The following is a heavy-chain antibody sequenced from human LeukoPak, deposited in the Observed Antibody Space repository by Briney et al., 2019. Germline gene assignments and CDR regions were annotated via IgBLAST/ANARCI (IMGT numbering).Heavy chain of an antibody. V-gene: IGHV1-46*01. D-gene: IGHD3-9*01. CDR1: GYTFTSYY. J-gene: IGHJ4*02. CDR2: INPSGGST. CDR3: AREYYDILTGYYPLDY. Sequence: ASVKVSCKASGYTFTSYYMHWVRQAPGQGLEWMGIINPSGGSTSYAQKFQGRVTMTRDTSTSTVYMELSSLRSEDTAAYYCAREYYDILTGYYPLDYWGQGTLVTVSS.